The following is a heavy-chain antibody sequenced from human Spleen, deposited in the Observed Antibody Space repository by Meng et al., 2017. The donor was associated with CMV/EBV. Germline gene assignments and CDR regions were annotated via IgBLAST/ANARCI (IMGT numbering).Heavy chain of an antibody. CDR1: GFTFDDYA. V-gene: IGHV3-9*01. D-gene: IGHD4-11*01. CDR3: AKDSNYGNAFDI. CDR2: ISWNSGSI. J-gene: IGHJ3*02. Sequence: SLKISCAASGFTFDDYAMHWVRQAPGKGLEWVSGISWNSGSIGYADSVKGRFTISRDNAKNSLYLQMNSLRAEDTASYYCAKDSNYGNAFDIWGQGTMVTVSS.